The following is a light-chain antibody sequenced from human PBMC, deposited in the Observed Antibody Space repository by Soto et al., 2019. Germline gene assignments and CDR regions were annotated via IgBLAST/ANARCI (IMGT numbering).Light chain of an antibody. CDR3: QQCGGSHWT. V-gene: IGKV3-20*01. CDR1: QSVSSSY. Sequence: ESVLTQSPGTLSLSPGERATLSCRASQSVSSSYLAWYQQRAGQAPRLLIYGASRRATGIPDRFSGSGSGTDFTLTISTLEAEDXXXYSCQQCGGSHWTFGQGTKVEIK. CDR2: GAS. J-gene: IGKJ1*01.